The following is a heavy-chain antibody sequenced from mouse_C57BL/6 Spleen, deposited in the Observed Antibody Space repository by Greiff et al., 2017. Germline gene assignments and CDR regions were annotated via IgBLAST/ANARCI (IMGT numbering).Heavy chain of an antibody. Sequence: EVMLVESGGGLVKPGGSLKLSCAASGFTFSDYGMHWVRQAPEEGLEWVAYISSGSSTIYYADTVKGRFTISRDNAKNTLFLQMTRRRSEDTAMYYCARGDRGFAYWGQGTLVTVSA. J-gene: IGHJ3*01. V-gene: IGHV5-17*01. CDR1: GFTFSDYG. D-gene: IGHD3-1*01. CDR2: ISSGSSTI. CDR3: ARGDRGFAY.